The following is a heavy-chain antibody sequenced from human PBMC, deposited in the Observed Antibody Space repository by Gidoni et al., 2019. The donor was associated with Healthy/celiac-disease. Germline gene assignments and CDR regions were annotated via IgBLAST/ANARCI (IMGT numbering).Heavy chain of an antibody. CDR3: ARARSSRRAFDI. Sequence: QVQLQESGPGLVKPSPTMSLTCTLSRCSINSGGYDWSWIRQNPGKGLEWIGYIYYSGSTDYNPSIKSRVTISVDTSKNQFSLKLSSVTAADTAVYYCARARSSRRAFDIWGQGTMVTVSS. J-gene: IGHJ3*02. V-gene: IGHV4-31*03. CDR1: RCSINSGGYD. CDR2: IYYSGST.